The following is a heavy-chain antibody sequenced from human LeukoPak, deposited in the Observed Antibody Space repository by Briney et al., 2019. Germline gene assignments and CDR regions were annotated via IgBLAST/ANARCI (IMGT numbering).Heavy chain of an antibody. D-gene: IGHD6-19*01. J-gene: IGHJ4*02. V-gene: IGHV1-8*03. CDR2: MNPDSGNT. CDR3: ARGLEDTSRWSWWYFDN. CDR1: GYTSTSYD. Sequence: ASVKVSCKASGYTSTSYDINWVRQATGQGLEWMGWMNPDSGNTGYAQNFQGRVTITRNTSISTVYMELSSLRSEDTAVYYCARGLEDTSRWSWWYFDNWGQGTLVTVSS.